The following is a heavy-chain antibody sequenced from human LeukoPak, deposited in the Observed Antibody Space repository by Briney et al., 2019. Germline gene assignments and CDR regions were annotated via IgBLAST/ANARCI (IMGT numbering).Heavy chain of an antibody. V-gene: IGHV4-61*02. CDR3: ARDAAGYSGYGLYYYYYMDV. CDR1: GGSISSGSYY. CDR2: IYTSGST. D-gene: IGHD5-12*01. J-gene: IGHJ6*03. Sequence: PSETLSLTCTLSGGSISSGSYYWIWIRQPPGKGLEGIGRIYTSGSTNYNPSLKSRVTISVDTSKNQFSLKLSSVTAADPAVYYCARDAAGYSGYGLYYYYYMDVWGKGTTVIIFS.